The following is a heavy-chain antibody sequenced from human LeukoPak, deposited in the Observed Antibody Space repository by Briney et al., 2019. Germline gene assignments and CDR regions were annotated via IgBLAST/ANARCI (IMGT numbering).Heavy chain of an antibody. CDR1: GFTFNTYS. D-gene: IGHD2-15*01. Sequence: GGSLRLSCAASGFTFNTYSMNWVRQAPGKGLEWISYISSRSDHIYHAGSVKGRFTVSRDNAKNSLFLQMNSLSADATAVYYCARGRDSGGAFDCWSQGSLVTVSS. CDR3: ARGRDSGGAFDC. V-gene: IGHV3-48*01. J-gene: IGHJ4*02. CDR2: ISSRSDHI.